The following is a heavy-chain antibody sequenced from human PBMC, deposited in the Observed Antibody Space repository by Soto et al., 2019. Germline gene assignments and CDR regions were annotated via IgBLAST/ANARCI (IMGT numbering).Heavy chain of an antibody. CDR1: GYTFTSYY. CDR3: AIGGMFTFGGDGEIPFAY. V-gene: IGHV1-46*03. Sequence: ASVKVSCKASGYTFTSYYMHWVRQAPGQGLEWMGIINPSGGSTSYAQKFQGRVTMTRDTSTSTVYMELSSLRSEDTAVYYCAIGGMFTFGGDGEIPFAYRGQGTLVTVSS. J-gene: IGHJ4*02. D-gene: IGHD3-16*01. CDR2: INPSGGST.